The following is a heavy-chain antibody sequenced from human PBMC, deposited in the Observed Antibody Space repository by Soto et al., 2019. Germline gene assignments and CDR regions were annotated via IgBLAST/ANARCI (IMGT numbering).Heavy chain of an antibody. V-gene: IGHV4-4*02. CDR3: AKDRARGGVLSY. Sequence: QVQLQESGPGLVKPSGTLSLTCAVSGASVDTDYWWSWVRQPPGKGLEWIGEVHHSGTTNYIQSLTSRLTMSVDQSGNQVSLELTSVAAADTAVYYCAKDRARGGVLSYWGQGTLVTVSS. D-gene: IGHD3-16*01. J-gene: IGHJ4*02. CDR2: VHHSGTT. CDR1: GASVDTDYW.